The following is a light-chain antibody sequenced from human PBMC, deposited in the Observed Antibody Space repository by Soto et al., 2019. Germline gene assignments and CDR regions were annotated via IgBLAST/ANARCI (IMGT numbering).Light chain of an antibody. CDR3: HQYHLWPWT. CDR2: GAS. J-gene: IGKJ1*01. Sequence: ESAETQSPGTLSLSPGERATLSCRASQSVSSSYLAWYQQKPGQAPRLLIYGASTRATGIPARFSGSGSGTEFTLTISSLQSEDFAVYYCHQYHLWPWTFGQGTKVDIK. CDR1: QSVSSSY. V-gene: IGKV3D-15*01.